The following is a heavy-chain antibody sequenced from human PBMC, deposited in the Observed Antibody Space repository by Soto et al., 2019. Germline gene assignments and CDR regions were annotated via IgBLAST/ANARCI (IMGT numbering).Heavy chain of an antibody. V-gene: IGHV4-59*08. CDR1: GGSISSYY. CDR3: ARSIGVTYYDFWSGYPNDAFDI. Sequence: SETLSLTCTVSGGSISSYYWSWIRQPPGKGLEWIWYIYYSGSTNYNPSLKSRVTISVDTSKNQFSLKLSSVTAADTAVYYCARSIGVTYYDFWSGYPNDAFDIWGQGTMVTVSS. D-gene: IGHD3-3*01. J-gene: IGHJ3*02. CDR2: IYYSGST.